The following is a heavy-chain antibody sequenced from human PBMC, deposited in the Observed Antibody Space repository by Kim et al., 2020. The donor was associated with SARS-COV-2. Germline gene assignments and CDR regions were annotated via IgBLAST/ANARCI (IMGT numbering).Heavy chain of an antibody. J-gene: IGHJ4*02. V-gene: IGHV4-31*03. CDR2: IYYSGST. CDR3: ARGGTIFGVVTRPFDY. CDR1: GGSISSGGYY. Sequence: SETLSLTCTVSGGSISSGGYYWSWIRQHPGKGLEWIGYIYYSGSTYYNPPLKSRVTISVDTSKNQFSLKLSSVTAADTAVYYCARGGTIFGVVTRPFDYWGQATPLTLPA. D-gene: IGHD3-3*01.